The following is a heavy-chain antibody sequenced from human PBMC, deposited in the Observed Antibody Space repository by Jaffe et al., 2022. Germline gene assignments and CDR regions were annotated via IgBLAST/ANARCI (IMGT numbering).Heavy chain of an antibody. V-gene: IGHV3-30*02. CDR1: RFTFSSYG. CDR3: AKDGGTYFGSGTLYYFDY. CDR2: IRYDGSNK. D-gene: IGHD3-10*01. Sequence: QVQLVESGGGVVQPGGSLRLSCAAPRFTFSSYGMHWVRQAPGKGLEWVAFIRYDGSNKYYADSVKGRFTVSRDNSKNTLYLQMNSLRAEDTAVYYCAKDGGTYFGSGTLYYFDYWGQGTLVTVSS. J-gene: IGHJ4*02.